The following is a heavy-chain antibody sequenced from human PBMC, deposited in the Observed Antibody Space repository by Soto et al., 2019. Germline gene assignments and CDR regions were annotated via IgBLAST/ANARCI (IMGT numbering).Heavy chain of an antibody. J-gene: IGHJ4*02. CDR1: GFTFSSYA. CDR2: ISGSGGST. D-gene: IGHD2-15*01. Sequence: GGSLRLSCAASGFTFSSYAMSWVRQAPGKGLEWVSAISGSGGSTYYADSVKGRFTISRDNSKNTLYLQMNSLRAEDTAVYYCAKIQGRYCSGGSCYSRGRYFDYWDQGTLVTVSS. V-gene: IGHV3-23*01. CDR3: AKIQGRYCSGGSCYSRGRYFDY.